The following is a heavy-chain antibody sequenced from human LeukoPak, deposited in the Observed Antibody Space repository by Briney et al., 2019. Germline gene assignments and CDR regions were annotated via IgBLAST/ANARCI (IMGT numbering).Heavy chain of an antibody. CDR1: GFTFTTYW. CDR2: INQDGTEK. CDR3: AKDLIIDP. J-gene: IGHJ5*02. V-gene: IGHV3-7*01. Sequence: GGSLRLSCAASGFTFTTYWMTWVRQAPGKGLEWVANINQDGTEKYYVDSVKGRFTISRDNAKNSLYLQMNSLRVEDTAVYCCAKDLIIDPWGQGTLVTVSS.